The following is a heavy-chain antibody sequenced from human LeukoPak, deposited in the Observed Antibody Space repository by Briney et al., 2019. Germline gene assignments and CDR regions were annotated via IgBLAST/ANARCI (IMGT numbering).Heavy chain of an antibody. V-gene: IGHV4-30-4*01. CDR1: GASISSGDYY. J-gene: IGHJ4*02. CDR3: ARAGIAAAALDH. Sequence: PSETLSLTCTVSGASISSGDYYWSWIRQPPGKGLEWIGYIYFSGTTYYNPSLKSRLTISIDASKNQFSLKVSSVTAADTAVYYCARAGIAAAALDHWGQGTLVTVSS. CDR2: IYFSGTT. D-gene: IGHD6-13*01.